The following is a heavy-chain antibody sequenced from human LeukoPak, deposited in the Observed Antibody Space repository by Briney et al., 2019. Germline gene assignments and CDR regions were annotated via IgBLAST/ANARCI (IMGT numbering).Heavy chain of an antibody. V-gene: IGHV4-34*01. CDR1: GGSFSGYY. D-gene: IGHD5-18*01. CDR2: INHSGST. J-gene: IGHJ3*02. Sequence: PSETLSLTCAVYGGSFSGYYWSWIRQPPGKGLEWIGEINHSGSTNYNPSLKSRVTISVDTSKNQFSLKLSSVTAADTAVYYCARLRIRRAFDIWGQGTMVTVSS. CDR3: ARLRIRRAFDI.